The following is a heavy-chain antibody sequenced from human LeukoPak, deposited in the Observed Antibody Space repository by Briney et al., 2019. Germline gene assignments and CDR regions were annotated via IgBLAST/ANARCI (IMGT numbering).Heavy chain of an antibody. V-gene: IGHV3-23*01. Sequence: GGSLRLSCAASGFTFSSYAMSWVRQAPGKGLEWVSAISGSGGSTYYADTVKGRFTISRDNSKNTLYLQMNSLRAEDTAVYYCAKVKKPAAIHRVRNWFDPWGQGTLVTVSS. CDR1: GFTFSSYA. CDR3: AKVKKPAAIHRVRNWFDP. CDR2: ISGSGGST. J-gene: IGHJ5*02. D-gene: IGHD2-2*02.